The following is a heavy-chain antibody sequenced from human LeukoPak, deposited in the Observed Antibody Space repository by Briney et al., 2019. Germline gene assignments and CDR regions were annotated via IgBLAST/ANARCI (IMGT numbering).Heavy chain of an antibody. CDR1: GYSFTSYN. CDR2: IKPSGTDT. J-gene: IGHJ3*02. Sequence: GASVKVSCKTSGYSFTSYNLHWVRQAPGQRLEWMGIIKPSGTDTNYAQKFQGRVIMTTDTSTSTVYMELSSLKSEDTAVYYCARVRDGYNDACDIWGQGTMVIVSS. CDR3: ARVRDGYNDACDI. V-gene: IGHV1-46*01. D-gene: IGHD5-24*01.